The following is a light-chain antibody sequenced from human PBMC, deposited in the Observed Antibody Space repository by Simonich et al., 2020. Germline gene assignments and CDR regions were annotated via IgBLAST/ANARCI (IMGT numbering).Light chain of an antibody. CDR1: QRVLYSSNNKTY. V-gene: IGKV4-1*01. CDR2: WEA. J-gene: IGKJ1*01. Sequence: DIVMTQSPDSLAVSLGERATINCKSSQRVLYSSNNKTYLAWYQQKPGQPPKLLIYWEATRESGVPDRVSGSGSGTDFTLTISSLQAEDVAVYYCQQYYSTPWTFGQGTKVEIK. CDR3: QQYYSTPWT.